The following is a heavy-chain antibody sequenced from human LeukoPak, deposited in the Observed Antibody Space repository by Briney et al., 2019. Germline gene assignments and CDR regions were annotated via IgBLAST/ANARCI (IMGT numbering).Heavy chain of an antibody. J-gene: IGHJ4*02. V-gene: IGHV1-2*02. CDR2: INPNSGGT. Sequence: ASVKVSCKASGYTFTSYDINWVRQAPGQGLEWMGWINPNSGGTNYAQKFQGRVTMTRDTSISTAYMEPSRLRSDDTAVYYCARGGYDSSGYPLVFDYWGQGTLVTVSS. CDR1: GYTFTSYD. D-gene: IGHD3-22*01. CDR3: ARGGYDSSGYPLVFDY.